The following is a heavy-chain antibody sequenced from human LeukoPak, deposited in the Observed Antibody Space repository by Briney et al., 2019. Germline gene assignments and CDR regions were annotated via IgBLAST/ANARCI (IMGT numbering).Heavy chain of an antibody. V-gene: IGHV4-39*07. Sequence: SETLSLTCTVSGGSISSSSYYWGWIRQPPGKGLEWIGSLYYSGSTYYNPSLKSRVTVSIDTSKNQFSLKLTSVTAADTAVFYCATLVRSGSYYWRWFDPWGQGTLVTVSS. D-gene: IGHD1-26*01. J-gene: IGHJ5*02. CDR3: ATLVRSGSYYWRWFDP. CDR1: GGSISSSSYY. CDR2: LYYSGST.